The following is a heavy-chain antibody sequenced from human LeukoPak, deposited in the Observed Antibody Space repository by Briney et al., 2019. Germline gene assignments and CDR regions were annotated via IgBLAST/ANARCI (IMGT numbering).Heavy chain of an antibody. CDR2: IWYDGSNK. J-gene: IGHJ4*02. CDR3: AQDYYDSSGYYGLDY. V-gene: IGHV3-30*02. CDR1: GIPFSSFD. Sequence: PGGSLRLSSAVLGIPFSSFDMHWLRPAPGKGLEWVACIWYDGSNKSYADSVKGRFTISRDNSKNTLYLQMNSLAAEDTAVYYCAQDYYDSSGYYGLDYWGQGTLVTVSS. D-gene: IGHD3-22*01.